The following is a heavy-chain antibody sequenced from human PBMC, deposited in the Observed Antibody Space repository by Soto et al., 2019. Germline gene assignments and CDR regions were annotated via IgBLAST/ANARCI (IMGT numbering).Heavy chain of an antibody. D-gene: IGHD5-18*01. CDR1: GGTFSSYA. CDR2: IIPIFGTA. V-gene: IGHV1-69*13. Sequence: ASVKVSCKASGGTFSSYAISWVRQAPGQGLEWMGGIIPIFGTANYAQKFQGRVTITADESTSTAYMELSSLRSEDTAVYYCARVKQMDTHKYYYYGMDVWGQGTTVTVSS. CDR3: ARVKQMDTHKYYYYGMDV. J-gene: IGHJ6*02.